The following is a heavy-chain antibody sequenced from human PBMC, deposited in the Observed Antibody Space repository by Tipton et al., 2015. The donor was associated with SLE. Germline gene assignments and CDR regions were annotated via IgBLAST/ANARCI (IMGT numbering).Heavy chain of an antibody. V-gene: IGHV3-21*06. CDR2: ISSTSNSI. Sequence: SLRPSCAASGFTFSSYNMNWVRQAPGKGLEWVSSISSTSNSINYADSVKGRFTISRDNTKNTLFLQMTSLRAEDTAVYYCARSSITMILVADDSFDIWGQGTMVTVSS. CDR3: ARSSITMILVADDSFDI. CDR1: GFTFSSYN. J-gene: IGHJ3*02. D-gene: IGHD3-22*01.